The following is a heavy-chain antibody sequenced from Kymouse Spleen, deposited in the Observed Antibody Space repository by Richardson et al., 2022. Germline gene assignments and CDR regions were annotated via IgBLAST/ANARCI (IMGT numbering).Heavy chain of an antibody. CDR1: GFTFSSYD. D-gene: IGHD6-13*01. CDR3: AREKQQLDGMDV. Sequence: EVQLVESGGGLVQPGGSLRLSCAASGFTFSSYDMHWVRQATGKGLEWVSAIGTAGDTYYPGSVKGRFTISRENAKNSLYLQMNSLRAGDTAVYYCAREKQQLDGMDVWGQGTTVTVSS. CDR2: IGTAGDT. J-gene: IGHJ6*02. V-gene: IGHV3-13*01.